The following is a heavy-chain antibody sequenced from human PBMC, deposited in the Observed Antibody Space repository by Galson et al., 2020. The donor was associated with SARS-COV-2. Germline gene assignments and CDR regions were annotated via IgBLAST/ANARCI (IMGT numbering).Heavy chain of an antibody. V-gene: IGHV3-33*01. J-gene: IGHJ5*02. CDR3: ARDCTGTTGNWFDP. D-gene: IGHD1-7*01. CDR1: GFTFSSYG. Sequence: GGSLRLSCAASGFTFSSYGMHWVRQAPGKGLEWVAVIWYDGSNKYYADSVKGRFTISRDNSKNTLYLQMNSLRAEDTAVYYCARDCTGTTGNWFDPWGQGTLVTVSS. CDR2: IWYDGSNK.